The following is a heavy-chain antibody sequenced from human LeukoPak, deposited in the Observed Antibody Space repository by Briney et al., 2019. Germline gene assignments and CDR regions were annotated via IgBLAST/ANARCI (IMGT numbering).Heavy chain of an antibody. CDR1: GFTVSSNY. Sequence: PGGSLRLSCAASGFTVSSNYMSWVRQAPGKGPEWVSVIYGGGSTYYADSVKGRFTISRDNSKNTLYLQMNSLRAEDTAVYYCAKPADHYDILTGYLYYWGQGTLVTVSS. J-gene: IGHJ4*02. CDR3: AKPADHYDILTGYLYY. D-gene: IGHD3-9*01. CDR2: IYGGGST. V-gene: IGHV3-53*01.